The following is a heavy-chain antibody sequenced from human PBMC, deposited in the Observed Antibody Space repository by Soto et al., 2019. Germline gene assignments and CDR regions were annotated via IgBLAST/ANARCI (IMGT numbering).Heavy chain of an antibody. D-gene: IGHD6-19*01. CDR1: VYTFTSYS. CDR2: FSADNGNT. J-gene: IGHJ4*02. CDR3: ARDGRSRGWYLH. V-gene: IGHV1-18*01. Sequence: ASVTVSCQASVYTFTSYSLSWVRQAPGQGLEWMGWFSADNGNTNYAQKLQGRVTMTTDTSTSTAYMELRSLTSDDTAVYYCARDGRSRGWYLHWGQGILVTVSS.